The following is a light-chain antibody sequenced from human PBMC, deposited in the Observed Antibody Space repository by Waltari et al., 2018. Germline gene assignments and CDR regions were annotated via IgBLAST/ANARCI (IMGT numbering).Light chain of an antibody. CDR3: QQSSNLPYT. CDR1: QGIATR. V-gene: IGKV1-39*01. CDR2: DAS. J-gene: IGKJ2*01. Sequence: DIQMTQSPSSLSASVGDRVTITCRASQGIATRLNWYQQKPGKAPKVLMYDASTLQSGVPSRFSGSASGTHFTLTISSLQPEDSATYYCQQSSNLPYTFGQGTKLEIK.